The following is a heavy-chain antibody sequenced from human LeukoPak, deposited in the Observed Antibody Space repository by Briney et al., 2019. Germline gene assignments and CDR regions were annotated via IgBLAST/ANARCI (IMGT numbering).Heavy chain of an antibody. V-gene: IGHV4-4*07. Sequence: SETLSLTCTVSGGSISSYYWSWIRQPAGKGLEGIGRIYTSGSTNYNPSLKSRVTMSVGTSKNQFSLKLSSVTAADTAVYYCARDLGRPKIANYFDYWVQGTLVTVSS. D-gene: IGHD1-1*01. CDR1: GGSISSYY. CDR3: ARDLGRPKIANYFDY. J-gene: IGHJ4*02. CDR2: IYTSGST.